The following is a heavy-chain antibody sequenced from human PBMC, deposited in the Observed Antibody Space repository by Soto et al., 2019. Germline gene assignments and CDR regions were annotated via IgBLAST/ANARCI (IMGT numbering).Heavy chain of an antibody. D-gene: IGHD4-17*01. CDR2: ISGRGDITYNADST. Sequence: LRLSCAASGFTFSSYAMSWVRRAPGKGLEWVSAISGRGDITYNADSTYYADSVKGRFSISRDNSKNTLYLQMNSLRAEDTAVYYCAGPVDYAEAFDIWGQGTMVTVSS. V-gene: IGHV3-23*01. J-gene: IGHJ3*02. CDR1: GFTFSSYA. CDR3: AGPVDYAEAFDI.